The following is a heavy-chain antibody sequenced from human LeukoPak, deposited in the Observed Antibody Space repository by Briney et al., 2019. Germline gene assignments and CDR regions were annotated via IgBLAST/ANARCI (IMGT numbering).Heavy chain of an antibody. D-gene: IGHD2-2*01. Sequence: ASVKVSCKASGYTFTGYYMHWVRQAPGQGLEWMEWINPNNGGTSYAQKFQGRVTMTRDTSISTAYMELSGLRSDDTAVYYCARVPCITTSCSPIHWFDPWGQGTLVTVSS. CDR2: INPNNGGT. V-gene: IGHV1-2*02. CDR1: GYTFTGYY. J-gene: IGHJ5*02. CDR3: ARVPCITTSCSPIHWFDP.